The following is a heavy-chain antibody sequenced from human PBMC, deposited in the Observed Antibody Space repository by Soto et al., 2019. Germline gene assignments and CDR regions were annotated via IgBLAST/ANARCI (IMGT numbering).Heavy chain of an antibody. CDR3: AREGRIAGGVDY. D-gene: IGHD1-20*01. CDR1: GFIFSSYA. Sequence: QVQLVESGGGVVQPGRSLRLSCAASGFIFSSYAMHWVRQAPGKGLEWVAVISYDGSNKYHADSVKGRFTISRDNSKNTLYLQMTSLRAEDTAVYYCAREGRIAGGVDYWGPGTLVTVSS. V-gene: IGHV3-30-3*01. J-gene: IGHJ4*02. CDR2: ISYDGSNK.